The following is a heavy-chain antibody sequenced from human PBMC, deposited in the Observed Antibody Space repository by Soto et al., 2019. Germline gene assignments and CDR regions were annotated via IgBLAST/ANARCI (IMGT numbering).Heavy chain of an antibody. J-gene: IGHJ4*02. V-gene: IGHV3-53*01. CDR3: EQNTGWPGFDF. D-gene: IGHD6-19*01. CDR1: GFAVSSKY. CDR2: IYGGGTT. Sequence: EVQLVESGGGLIQPGGSLRLSCAASGFAVSSKYMTWVRQAPGKGLEWVSVIYGGGTTSYADSVKGRFTISRDTSKNTFYLKMNSLSAEDTAVYYCEQNTGWPGFDFWGQGTLVTVSS.